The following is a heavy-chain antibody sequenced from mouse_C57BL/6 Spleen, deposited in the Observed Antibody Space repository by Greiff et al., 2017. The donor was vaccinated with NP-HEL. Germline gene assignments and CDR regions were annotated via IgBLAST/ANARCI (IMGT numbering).Heavy chain of an antibody. CDR1: GYTFTSYW. CDR2: TNPSSGYT. CDR3: ATPYYGSSYDAMDY. Sequence: QVQLKESGAELAKPGASVKLSCKASGYTFTSYWMHWVKQRPGQGLEWIGYTNPSSGYTKYNQKFKDKATLTADKSSSTAYMQLSSLTHEDSAVYYCATPYYGSSYDAMDYWGQGTSVTVSS. D-gene: IGHD1-1*01. V-gene: IGHV1-7*01. J-gene: IGHJ4*01.